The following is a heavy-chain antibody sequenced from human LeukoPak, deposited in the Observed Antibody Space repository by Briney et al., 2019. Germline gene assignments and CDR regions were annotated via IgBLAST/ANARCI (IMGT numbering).Heavy chain of an antibody. Sequence: ASVRVSCKASGYTFTSYGISWVRQAPGQRLEWMGWINAGNGNTKYSQKFQGRVTITRDTSASTAYMELSSLRSEDTAVYYCARGGGYVPFDYWGQGTLVTVSS. CDR1: GYTFTSYG. J-gene: IGHJ4*02. D-gene: IGHD5-12*01. CDR2: INAGNGNT. CDR3: ARGGGYVPFDY. V-gene: IGHV1-3*01.